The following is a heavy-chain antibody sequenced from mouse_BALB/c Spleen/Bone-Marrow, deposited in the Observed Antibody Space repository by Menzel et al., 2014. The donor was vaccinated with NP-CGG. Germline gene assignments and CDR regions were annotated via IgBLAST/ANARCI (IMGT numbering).Heavy chain of an antibody. CDR3: ARWEYYAMDY. V-gene: IGHV14-3*02. Sequence: EVQLQESGAELVKPGASVKLSCTASGFNIKDTYMHWVKQRPEQGLEWIGRIDPANGNTKYGPKFQGKATITADTSSNTAYLQLSSLTSEDTAVYYCARWEYYAMDYWGQGTSVTVSS. D-gene: IGHD4-1*01. CDR1: GFNIKDTY. CDR2: IDPANGNT. J-gene: IGHJ4*01.